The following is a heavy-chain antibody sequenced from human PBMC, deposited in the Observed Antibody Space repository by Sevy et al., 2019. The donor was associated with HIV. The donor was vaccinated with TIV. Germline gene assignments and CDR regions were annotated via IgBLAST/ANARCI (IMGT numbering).Heavy chain of an antibody. CDR3: ARAVVGVIGRTFDY. V-gene: IGHV4-59*01. J-gene: IGHJ4*02. CDR1: GGSISSYY. Sequence: SETLSLTCTVSGGSISSYYWSWLRQPPGKGLEWIGYIYYSGSTNYNPSLKSRVTVSVDTSKTQFFLKLSSETAADTAVYYCARAVVGVIGRTFDYWGQGTLVTVSS. CDR2: IYYSGST. D-gene: IGHD3-10*01.